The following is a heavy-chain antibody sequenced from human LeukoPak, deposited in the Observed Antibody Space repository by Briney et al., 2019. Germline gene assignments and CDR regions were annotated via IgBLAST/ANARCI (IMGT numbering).Heavy chain of an antibody. CDR1: GYTFTSYD. CDR2: MNPNSGNT. D-gene: IGHD5-12*01. V-gene: IGHV1-8*01. Sequence: ASVKVSWKASGYTFTSYDINWVRQATGQGLEWMGWMNPNSGNTGYAQKFQGRVTMTRNTSISTAYMELSSLRSEDTAVYYCARVPRPKRAYSGYDYDYWGQGTLVTASS. CDR3: ARVPRPKRAYSGYDYDY. J-gene: IGHJ4*02.